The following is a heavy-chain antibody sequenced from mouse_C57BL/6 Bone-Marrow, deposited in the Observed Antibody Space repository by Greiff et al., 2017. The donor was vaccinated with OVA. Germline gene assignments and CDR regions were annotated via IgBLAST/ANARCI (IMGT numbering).Heavy chain of an antibody. CDR1: GYTFTDYN. CDR2: INPNNGGT. J-gene: IGHJ4*01. Sequence: VHVKQSGPELVKPGASVKMSCKASGYTFTDYNMHWVKQSHGKSLEWIGYINPNNGGTSYNQKFKGKATLTVNKSSSTAYMELRSLTSEDSAVYYCASGTGYAMDYWGQGTSVTVSS. D-gene: IGHD4-1*01. V-gene: IGHV1-22*01. CDR3: ASGTGYAMDY.